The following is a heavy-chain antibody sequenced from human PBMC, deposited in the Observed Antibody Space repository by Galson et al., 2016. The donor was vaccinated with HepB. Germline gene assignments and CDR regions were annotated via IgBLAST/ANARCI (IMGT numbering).Heavy chain of an antibody. CDR2: ISYHGIDK. Sequence: SLRLSCAASGFRLSGHGMHWVRQAPGKGLEWVGIISYHGIDKYIADSVKGRFSISRDNSRNTLYLQMNSLRPEDTAVYYCAKGGDNWNFFDSCGQGTLVTVSS. D-gene: IGHD1-7*01. CDR3: AKGGDNWNFFDS. V-gene: IGHV3-30*18. J-gene: IGHJ4*02. CDR1: GFRLSGHG.